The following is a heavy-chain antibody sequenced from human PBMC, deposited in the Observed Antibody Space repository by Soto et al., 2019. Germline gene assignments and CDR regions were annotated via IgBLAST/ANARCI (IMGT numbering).Heavy chain of an antibody. J-gene: IGHJ6*02. Sequence: QVQLVQSGAEVKKPGSSVKISCKTSGGTFRTNAFSWVRQAPGQGLEWMGGIIPIFPTPDYAQKFQGRVTITADESTTTTYMELSSLRSEDTTTYYCARDKDRQQLGGNYYYIMDVWGQGTTVTVSS. CDR2: IIPIFPTP. CDR3: ARDKDRQQLGGNYYYIMDV. D-gene: IGHD3-3*02. V-gene: IGHV1-69*12. CDR1: GGTFRTNA.